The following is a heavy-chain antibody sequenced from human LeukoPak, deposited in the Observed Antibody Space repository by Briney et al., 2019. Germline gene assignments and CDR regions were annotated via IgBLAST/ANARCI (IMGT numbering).Heavy chain of an antibody. D-gene: IGHD3-16*01. CDR1: GGSFSDYY. CDR3: ARGRFFTY. J-gene: IGHJ4*02. Sequence: SETLSLTCAVYGGSFSDYYWSWIRQPPGKGLEWIGEINHSGSTNYNPSLKSRVTISVDASKKQFSLKLSSVTAADTAVYYCARGRFFTYWGQGTLVTVSS. V-gene: IGHV4-34*01. CDR2: INHSGST.